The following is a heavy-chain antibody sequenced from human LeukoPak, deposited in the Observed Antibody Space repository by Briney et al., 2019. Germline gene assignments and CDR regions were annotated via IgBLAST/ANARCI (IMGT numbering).Heavy chain of an antibody. CDR1: GGSFSGYY. Sequence: PSETLSLTCAVSGGSFSGYYWSWIRQPPGKGLEWIGEINYNGSTNYNPSLKSRVTISVDTSKNQFSLKLSSVTPADTAVYDCARRGIVAVPAANRSGWFDPWRRGTLATVSS. CDR2: INYNGST. J-gene: IGHJ5*02. V-gene: IGHV4-34*01. D-gene: IGHD2-2*01. CDR3: ARRGIVAVPAANRSGWFDP.